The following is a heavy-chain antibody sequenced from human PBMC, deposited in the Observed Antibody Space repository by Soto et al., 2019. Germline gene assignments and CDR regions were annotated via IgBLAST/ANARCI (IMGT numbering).Heavy chain of an antibody. Sequence: QVHLVESGGGVVQPGKSLRLSCAASGFTFSSYGMHWVRQAPGMRLEWVAIISYDGSNQYYADSEKGRFTISRHNSKNTLYLQMNSLRAEDTAVYYCAKRRQLGDYYYYGMDVWGQWTTVTVSS. CDR1: GFTFSSYG. CDR2: ISYDGSNQ. D-gene: IGHD3-10*01. CDR3: AKRRQLGDYYYYGMDV. V-gene: IGHV3-30*18. J-gene: IGHJ6*02.